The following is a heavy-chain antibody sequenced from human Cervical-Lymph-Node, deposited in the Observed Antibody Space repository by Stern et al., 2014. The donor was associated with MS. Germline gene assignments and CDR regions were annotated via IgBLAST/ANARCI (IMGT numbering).Heavy chain of an antibody. J-gene: IGHJ2*01. CDR3: ARVLYGYSPAYWYFDL. CDR1: GFKLGDYV. D-gene: IGHD5-24*01. CDR2: TSNKAYDGTT. Sequence: EVQLVESGAGLVQPGRSLRLACKGSGFKLGDYVMRWIRQAPGKGLEWVGFTSNKAYDGTTEYAASVKGRFTISRDDSKTVAYLQMSSLQAEDTAVYYCARVLYGYSPAYWYFDLWGRGTLVTVSS. V-gene: IGHV3-49*03.